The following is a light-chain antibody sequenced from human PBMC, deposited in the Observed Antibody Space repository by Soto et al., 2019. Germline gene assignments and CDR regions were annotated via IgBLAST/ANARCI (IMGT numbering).Light chain of an antibody. V-gene: IGLV2-14*01. Sequence: QSALTQPASVSGSPGQSITISCTGTSSDVGGYNYVSWYQLHPGKAPKLIIYEVSHRPSGASNHFSGYKSGNTASLTISGLQAEDEADYYCSSYTSTSTPFVFGTGTKVTVL. CDR2: EVS. CDR1: SSDVGGYNY. CDR3: SSYTSTSTPFV. J-gene: IGLJ1*01.